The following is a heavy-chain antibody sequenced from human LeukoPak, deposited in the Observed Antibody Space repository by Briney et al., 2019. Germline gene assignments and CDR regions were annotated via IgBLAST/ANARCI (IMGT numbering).Heavy chain of an antibody. D-gene: IGHD3-22*01. CDR2: ISSSSSYI. Sequence: GGSLRLSCAASGFTFSSYGMNWVRQPPGKGLEWVSSISSSSSYIYYADSVKGRFTISRDNAKNSLYLQMNSLRAEDTAVYYCASEKYYYDSGGYYTEAFDIWGQGTMVTVSS. J-gene: IGHJ3*02. CDR3: ASEKYYYDSGGYYTEAFDI. V-gene: IGHV3-21*01. CDR1: GFTFSSYG.